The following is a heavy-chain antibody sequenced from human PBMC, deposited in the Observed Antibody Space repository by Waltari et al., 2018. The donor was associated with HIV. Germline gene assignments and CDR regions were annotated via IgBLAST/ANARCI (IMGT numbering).Heavy chain of an antibody. CDR1: GLYLGAYY. Sequence: EVQLVESGGDLVQPGGSLRLSCVASGLYLGAYYMNWVRQTPGKGLEWGANMNQDKSEWSYVDSVKGRFTISRDNARSSLYLQMDSLTPEDTAVYYCARGDNWTCDYWGRGTLVTVSS. J-gene: IGHJ4*02. CDR2: MNQDKSEW. CDR3: ARGDNWTCDY. D-gene: IGHD1-20*01. V-gene: IGHV3-7*01.